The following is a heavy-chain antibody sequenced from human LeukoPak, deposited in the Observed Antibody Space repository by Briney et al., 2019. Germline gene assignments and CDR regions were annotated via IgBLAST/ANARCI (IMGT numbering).Heavy chain of an antibody. CDR2: ISGSGGST. J-gene: IGHJ4*02. CDR1: GFTFSSYA. Sequence: GGSLRLSCAASGFTFSSYAMSWVRQAPGKGLEWVSAISGSGGSTYYADSVKGRFTISRDNSKNTLYLQMNSLRAEDTAVYYCAKAKARGYSGYDADYWGQGTLVTVSS. D-gene: IGHD5-12*01. CDR3: AKAKARGYSGYDADY. V-gene: IGHV3-23*01.